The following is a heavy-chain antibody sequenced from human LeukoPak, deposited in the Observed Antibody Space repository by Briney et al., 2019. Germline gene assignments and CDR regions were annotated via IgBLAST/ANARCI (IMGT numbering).Heavy chain of an antibody. CDR3: AREGPYSSSSGIDY. Sequence: VSGGSISSSSYYWGWIRQPPGKGLEWIGSIYYSGSTYYNPSLKSRVTISVDTSKNQFSLRLSSVTAADTAVYYCAREGPYSSSSGIDYWGQGTLVTVSS. CDR2: IYYSGST. D-gene: IGHD6-6*01. CDR1: GGSISSSSYY. V-gene: IGHV4-39*07. J-gene: IGHJ4*02.